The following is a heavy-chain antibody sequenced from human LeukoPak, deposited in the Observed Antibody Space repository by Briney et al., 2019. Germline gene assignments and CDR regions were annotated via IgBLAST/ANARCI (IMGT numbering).Heavy chain of an antibody. CDR3: ARELFSGSYYQAGAFDI. V-gene: IGHV1-69*05. Sequence: SVKVSCKASGGTFSSYAISWVRQAPGQGLEWMGGIIPIFGTANYAQKFQGRVTITTDESTSTAYMELSSLRSEDTAVYYCARELFSGSYYQAGAFDIWGQGTMVTVSS. J-gene: IGHJ3*02. CDR1: GGTFSSYA. D-gene: IGHD1-26*01. CDR2: IIPIFGTA.